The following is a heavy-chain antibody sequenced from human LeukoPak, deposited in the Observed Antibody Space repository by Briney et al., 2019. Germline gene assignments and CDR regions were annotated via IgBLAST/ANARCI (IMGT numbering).Heavy chain of an antibody. CDR2: IYHSGST. Sequence: NPSETLSLTCTVSGGSISSGGYYWSWIRQPPGKGLEWIGYIYHSGSTYYNPSLKSRVTISVDRSKNQFSLKLSSVTAADTAVYYCARVSGDYYYYYYMDVXXKGTTVTVSS. J-gene: IGHJ6*03. CDR3: ARVSGDYYYYYYMDV. V-gene: IGHV4-30-2*01. CDR1: GGSISSGGYY. D-gene: IGHD1-26*01.